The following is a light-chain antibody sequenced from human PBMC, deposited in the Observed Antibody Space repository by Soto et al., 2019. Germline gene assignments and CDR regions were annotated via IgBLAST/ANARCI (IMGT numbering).Light chain of an antibody. J-gene: IGLJ3*02. V-gene: IGLV1-47*01. CDR3: AAWDDSLSGPWV. Sequence: QSVLTQPPSASGTPGQRVTISCSGSSSNIGSNYVYWYQQLPGTAPKLLIYRNNHRPSGVPDRSSGSKSATSASLAISGLRSEHEADYYCAAWDDSLSGPWVFGGGTKLTVL. CDR1: SSNIGSNY. CDR2: RNN.